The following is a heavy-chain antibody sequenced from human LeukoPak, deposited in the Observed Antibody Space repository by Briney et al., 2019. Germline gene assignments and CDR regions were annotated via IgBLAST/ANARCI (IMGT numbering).Heavy chain of an antibody. Sequence: PGGSLRLSCAASGFTFSSYSMNWVRQAPGKGLEWVSSISSSSYIYYADSVKGRFTISRDNAKNSLYLQMNSLRAEDTAVYYCAKDAEYYDILTGYHTPPDYWGQGTLVTVSS. CDR3: AKDAEYYDILTGYHTPPDY. CDR1: GFTFSSYS. J-gene: IGHJ4*02. CDR2: ISSSSYI. D-gene: IGHD3-9*01. V-gene: IGHV3-21*04.